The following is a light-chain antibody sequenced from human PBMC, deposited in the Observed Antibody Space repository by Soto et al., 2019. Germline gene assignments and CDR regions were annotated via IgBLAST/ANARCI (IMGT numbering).Light chain of an antibody. CDR2: EVS. J-gene: IGLJ2*01. V-gene: IGLV2-14*01. CDR3: SSYSSSSTLVV. Sequence: QSFLTQPASVSGSPGQSITISCTGTSSDVGGYNYVSWYQQHPGKAPKLMIYEVSNRPSGVSNRFSGSESGNTASLTISGLQAEDEADYYCSSYSSSSTLVVFGGGTKLTVL. CDR1: SSDVGGYNY.